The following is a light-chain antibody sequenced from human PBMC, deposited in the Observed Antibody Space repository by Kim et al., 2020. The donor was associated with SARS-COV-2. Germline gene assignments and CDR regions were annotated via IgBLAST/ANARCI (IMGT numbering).Light chain of an antibody. CDR2: KDS. V-gene: IGLV3-25*03. CDR3: QSAYSSGTYKV. Sequence: SPAQTARITCAGAAFATQYAYWDQQRPVQAPVLVISKDSERPSGIPERFSGSSSGTTVTLTISGVQAEDEADYYCQSAYSSGTYKVFGGGTQLTVL. CDR1: AFATQY. J-gene: IGLJ3*02.